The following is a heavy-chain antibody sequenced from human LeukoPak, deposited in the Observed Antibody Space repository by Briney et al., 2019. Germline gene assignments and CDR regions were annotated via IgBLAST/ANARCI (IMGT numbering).Heavy chain of an antibody. CDR3: ASYQSFWSGYERYAFDI. V-gene: IGHV1-69*13. Sequence: SVKVSCKASEYTFTGYYMHWVRQAPGQGLERMGGIIPIFGTANYAQKFQGRVTITADESTSTAYMELSSLRSEDTAVYYCASYQSFWSGYERYAFDIWGQGTMVTVSS. CDR1: EYTFTGYY. CDR2: IIPIFGTA. J-gene: IGHJ3*02. D-gene: IGHD3-3*01.